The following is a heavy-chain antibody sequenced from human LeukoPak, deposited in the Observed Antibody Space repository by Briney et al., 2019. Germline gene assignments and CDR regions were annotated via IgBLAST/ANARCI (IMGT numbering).Heavy chain of an antibody. V-gene: IGHV3-7*01. CDR3: AGVY. CDR1: GFTFSSYW. Sequence: GSLRLSCAAPGFTFSSYWMSWVRQAPGKGLEWVANIKPDGSEKYYVDSVKGRFTISRDNAKNSLYLQMNSLRAEDTAVYYCAGVYWGQGTLVTVSS. J-gene: IGHJ4*02. CDR2: IKPDGSEK.